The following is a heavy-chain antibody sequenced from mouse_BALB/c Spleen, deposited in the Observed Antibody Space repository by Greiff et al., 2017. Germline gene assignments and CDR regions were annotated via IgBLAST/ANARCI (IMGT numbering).Heavy chain of an antibody. CDR3: ATSLYYDYDDAMDY. J-gene: IGHJ4*01. CDR2: IWAGGST. D-gene: IGHD2-4*01. V-gene: IGHV2-9*02. CDR1: GFSLTSYG. Sequence: VKLEESGPGLVAPSQSLSITCTVSGFSLTSYGVHWVRQPPGKGLEWLGVIWAGGSTNYNSALMSRLSISKDNSKSQVFLKMNSLQTDDTAMYYCATSLYYDYDDAMDYWGQGTSVTVSS.